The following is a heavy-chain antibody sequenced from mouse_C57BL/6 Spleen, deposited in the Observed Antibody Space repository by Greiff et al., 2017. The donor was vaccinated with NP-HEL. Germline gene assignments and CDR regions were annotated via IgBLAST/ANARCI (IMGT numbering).Heavy chain of an antibody. CDR1: GFTFSDYY. J-gene: IGHJ2*01. CDR3: ARVTHYSNYFDY. CDR2: ISNGGGST. V-gene: IGHV5-12*01. Sequence: EVKLVESGGGLVQPGGSLKLSCAASGFTFSDYYMYWVRQTPEKRLEWVAYISNGGGSTYYPDTVKGRFTISRDNAKNTLYLQMSRLKSEDTAMYYCARVTHYSNYFDYWGQGTTLTVSS. D-gene: IGHD2-5*01.